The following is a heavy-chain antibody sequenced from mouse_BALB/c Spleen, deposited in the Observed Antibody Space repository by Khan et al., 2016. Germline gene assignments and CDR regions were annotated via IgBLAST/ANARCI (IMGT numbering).Heavy chain of an antibody. V-gene: IGHV4-2*02. CDR1: GFDFSRYW. D-gene: IGHD2-2*01. CDR2: INPGSSTI. Sequence: EVKLLESGGGLVQPGGSLNLSCAASGFDFSRYWMSWARQAPGKGQEWIGDINPGSSTINYTPSLKDKFIISRDNAKNTLYLQMSKVRSEDTALYYCARLLWLRAMDYWGQGTSVTVSS. CDR3: ARLLWLRAMDY. J-gene: IGHJ4*01.